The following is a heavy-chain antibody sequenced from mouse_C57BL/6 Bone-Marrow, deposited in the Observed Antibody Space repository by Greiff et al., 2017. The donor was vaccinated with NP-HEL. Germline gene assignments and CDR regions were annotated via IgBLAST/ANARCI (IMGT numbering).Heavy chain of an antibody. CDR3: AIIYGSSYYAMDY. CDR1: GFSLTSYG. V-gene: IGHV2-5*01. Sequence: QVQLQQSGPGLVQPSQSLSITCTVSGFSLTSYGVHWVRQSPGKGLEWLGVIWRGGSTDYNAAFMSRLSITKDNSKSQVFFKMNSLQADDTAIYYCAIIYGSSYYAMDYWGQGTSVTVSS. D-gene: IGHD1-1*01. J-gene: IGHJ4*01. CDR2: IWRGGST.